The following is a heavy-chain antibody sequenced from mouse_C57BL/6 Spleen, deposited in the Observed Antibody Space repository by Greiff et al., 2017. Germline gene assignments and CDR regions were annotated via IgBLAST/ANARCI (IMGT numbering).Heavy chain of an antibody. V-gene: IGHV5-12*01. CDR1: GFTFSDYY. D-gene: IGHD1-1*01. Sequence: EVKLVESGGGLVQPGGSLKLSCAASGFTFSDYYMYWVRQTPEKRLEWVAYISNGGGSTYYPDTVKGRFTISRDNAKNTLYLQMSRLKSEDTAMYYCARGDYYGSRYFDVWGTGTTVTVSS. CDR3: ARGDYYGSRYFDV. J-gene: IGHJ1*03. CDR2: ISNGGGST.